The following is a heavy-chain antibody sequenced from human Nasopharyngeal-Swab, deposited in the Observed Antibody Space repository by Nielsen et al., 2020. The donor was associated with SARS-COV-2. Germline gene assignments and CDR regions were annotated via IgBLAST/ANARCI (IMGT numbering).Heavy chain of an antibody. Sequence: VRQAPGQGLEWMGLINPSGGSTSYAQKFQGRVTMTRDTSTSTLYMEVSSLRSEDTAVYYCARAQSGYDLYYYPGMGVWGQGTTVTVSS. CDR2: INPSGGST. V-gene: IGHV1-46*01. J-gene: IGHJ6*02. CDR3: ARAQSGYDLYYYPGMGV. D-gene: IGHD5-12*01.